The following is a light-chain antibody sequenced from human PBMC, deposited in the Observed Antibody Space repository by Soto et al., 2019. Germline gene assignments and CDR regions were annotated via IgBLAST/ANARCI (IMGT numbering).Light chain of an antibody. CDR3: QQRGNWPRT. Sequence: EIVMTQSPATLSVSPGERATLSCRASQSVSSNLAWYQQKPGQAPRLLIYDASNRATGIPGRFSGSGSGTDFTLTISSLEPEDFAVYYCQQRGNWPRTFGQGTKVDIK. V-gene: IGKV3-11*01. CDR1: QSVSSN. CDR2: DAS. J-gene: IGKJ1*01.